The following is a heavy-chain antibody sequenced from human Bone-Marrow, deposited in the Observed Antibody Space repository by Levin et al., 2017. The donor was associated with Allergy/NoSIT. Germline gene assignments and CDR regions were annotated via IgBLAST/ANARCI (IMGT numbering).Heavy chain of an antibody. D-gene: IGHD6-19*01. J-gene: IGHJ4*02. CDR3: ARARSSWSQLDV. CDR1: GYSFRSNW. V-gene: IGHV5-51*01. CDR2: IYPLGSDT. Sequence: TGESLKISCRGYGYSFRSNWIAWVRQMPGKGLEWMGNIYPLGSDTRYSPSFQGRVTFSADKSTDTVYLQWTSLRASDTATYYCARARSSWSQLDVWGQGTLVSVSS.